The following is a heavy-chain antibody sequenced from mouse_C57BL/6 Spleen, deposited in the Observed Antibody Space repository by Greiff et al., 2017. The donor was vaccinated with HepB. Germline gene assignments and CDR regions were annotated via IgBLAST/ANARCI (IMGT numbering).Heavy chain of an antibody. CDR2: IWGVGST. CDR3: ASSIYDGTRGGFAY. V-gene: IGHV2-6*01. D-gene: IGHD2-3*01. Sequence: VKLMESGPGLVAPSQRLSITCTVSGFSLTSYGLDWVRQSPGKGLEWLGVIWGVGSTNYNSALKSRLTISKDNSKSQVFLEMNSLQTDDTAMYYCASSIYDGTRGGFAYWGQGTLVTVSA. CDR1: GFSLTSYG. J-gene: IGHJ3*01.